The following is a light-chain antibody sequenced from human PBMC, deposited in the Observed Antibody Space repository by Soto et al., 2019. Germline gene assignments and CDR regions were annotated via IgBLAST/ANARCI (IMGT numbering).Light chain of an antibody. V-gene: IGKV3-11*01. CDR1: QSVSSY. CDR3: QQPYT. CDR2: GAS. Sequence: EIVLTQSPATLSLSPGARATLSCRASQSVSSYLAWYQQKPGQAPRLLIYGASNRATGIPARFSGSGSGTDFTLTISSLEPEDFAVYYCQQPYTFGQGTKLEIK. J-gene: IGKJ2*01.